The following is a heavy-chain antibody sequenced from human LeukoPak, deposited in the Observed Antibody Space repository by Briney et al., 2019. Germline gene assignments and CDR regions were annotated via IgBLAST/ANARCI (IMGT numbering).Heavy chain of an antibody. V-gene: IGHV3-21*01. J-gene: IGHJ6*03. D-gene: IGHD3-22*01. CDR1: GFTFSSCS. CDR3: ARGPYYYDSSGPIYYMDV. Sequence: GGSLRLSCAASGFTFSSCSMNWVRQAPRKGLEWVSSISSSSTYIYDADSVKGRFTVSRDNAKNSLYLQMNGLRAEDTAVYYCARGPYYYDSSGPIYYMDVWGKGTTVTVSS. CDR2: ISSSSTYI.